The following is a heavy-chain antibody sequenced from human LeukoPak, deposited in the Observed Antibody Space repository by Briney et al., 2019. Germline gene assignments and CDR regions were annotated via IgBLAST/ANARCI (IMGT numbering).Heavy chain of an antibody. D-gene: IGHD6-13*01. CDR1: GGTFSSYA. J-gene: IGHJ4*02. V-gene: IGHV1-69*06. CDR2: IIPIFGTA. Sequence: SVKVSCKASGGTFSSYAISWVRQAPGQGLEWMGGIIPIFGTANYAQKFQGRVTITADKSTSTAYMELSSLRSEDTAVYYCASPIAAAGTGLGWGQGTLVTVSS. CDR3: ASPIAAAGTGLG.